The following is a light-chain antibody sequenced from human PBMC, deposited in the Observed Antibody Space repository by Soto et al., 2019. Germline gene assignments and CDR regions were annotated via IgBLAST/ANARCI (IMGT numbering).Light chain of an antibody. CDR3: ASYTDYNPLVX. V-gene: IGLV2-14*01. J-gene: IGLJ2*01. Sequence: QSVLTQPASVSGSPGQSIAISCTGSSRDIGAYNYVSWYQHHPGKAPKLIIYDVTSRPSGVSSRFSGAKSGNAASLIISGLQPEDEADYFCASYTDYNPLVXFGGGTK. CDR2: DVT. CDR1: SRDIGAYNY.